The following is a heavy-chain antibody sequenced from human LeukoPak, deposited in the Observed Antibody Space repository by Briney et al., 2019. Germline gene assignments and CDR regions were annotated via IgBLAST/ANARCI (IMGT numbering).Heavy chain of an antibody. D-gene: IGHD2-2*01. Sequence: ASVKVSCKAPGYNFKSYGISWLRQAPGQGLEWMGWISVYNGNTKYAQKFQGRVTMTTDTSTSTAYIELRSLRSDDTAVYYCARGGGYCTSTSCYLGPWFDPWGQGTLVTVSS. CDR2: ISVYNGNT. CDR1: GYNFKSYG. J-gene: IGHJ5*02. V-gene: IGHV1-18*01. CDR3: ARGGGYCTSTSCYLGPWFDP.